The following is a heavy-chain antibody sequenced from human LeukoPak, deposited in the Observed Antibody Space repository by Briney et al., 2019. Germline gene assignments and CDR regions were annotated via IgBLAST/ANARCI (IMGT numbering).Heavy chain of an antibody. CDR3: ARQGPGYCGSTSCYGVDY. CDR2: INTNTGNP. V-gene: IGHV7-4-1*02. J-gene: IGHJ4*02. D-gene: IGHD2-2*01. Sequence: ASVKVSCKASGYTFTPYSINWVRQAPGQGLEWMGWINTNTGNPTYAQGFTGRFVFSLDTSVSTAYLQISSLKAEDTAVYYCARQGPGYCGSTSCYGVDYWGQGALVTVSS. CDR1: GYTFTPYS.